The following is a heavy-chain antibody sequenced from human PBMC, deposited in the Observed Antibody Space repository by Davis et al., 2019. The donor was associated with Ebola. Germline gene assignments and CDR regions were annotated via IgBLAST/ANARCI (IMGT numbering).Heavy chain of an antibody. J-gene: IGHJ4*02. CDR1: GVIFLNYA. V-gene: IGHV3-23*01. Sequence: GESLKISCAASGVIFLNYAMSWVRQAPGKGLEWVSSVSATGGTTYYAEFVEGRFTISRDNTKNTLHLQMNSLRVEDTAIYYCAKDADEDDYGLFDYWGQGALVSVSS. D-gene: IGHD4-17*01. CDR2: VSATGGTT. CDR3: AKDADEDDYGLFDY.